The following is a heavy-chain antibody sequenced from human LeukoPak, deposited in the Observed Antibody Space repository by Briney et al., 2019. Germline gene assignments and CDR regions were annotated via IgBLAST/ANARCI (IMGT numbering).Heavy chain of an antibody. V-gene: IGHV3-21*01. CDR1: GFTFSSYS. J-gene: IGHJ4*02. D-gene: IGHD3-10*01. Sequence: GGSLRLSCAASGFTFSSYSMNWVRQAPGKGLEWVSSISSSSSYIYYADSVKGRFTIPRDTAKNSLYLQMHSLRSEDTAVYYCARDPRGELFFHYWAQRPLLSVPS. CDR2: ISSSSSYI. CDR3: ARDPRGELFFHY.